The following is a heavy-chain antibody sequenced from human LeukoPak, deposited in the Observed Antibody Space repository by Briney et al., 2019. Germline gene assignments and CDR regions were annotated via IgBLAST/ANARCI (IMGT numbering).Heavy chain of an antibody. Sequence: GGSLRLSCAASGFTFSSYAMSWVRQAPGKGLEWVSAISGSGGSTYYADSVKGRFTISRDNSKNTLYLQMNSLRAEATAVYYCAKDLQLYDILTGYYGDFDYWGQGTLVTVSS. V-gene: IGHV3-23*01. D-gene: IGHD3-9*01. CDR1: GFTFSSYA. CDR2: ISGSGGST. CDR3: AKDLQLYDILTGYYGDFDY. J-gene: IGHJ4*02.